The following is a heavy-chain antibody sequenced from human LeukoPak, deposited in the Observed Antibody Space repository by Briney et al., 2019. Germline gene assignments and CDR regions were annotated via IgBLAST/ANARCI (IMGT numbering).Heavy chain of an antibody. CDR3: ARATEGQQLVRANWFDP. Sequence: PSETLSLTCAVSGGSGGSISSSNYWSWVRQPPGKGLEWIGEIYHSGSTNYNPSLKSRVTISVDTSKNQFSLKLSSVTAADTAVYYCARATEGQQLVRANWFDPWGQGTLVTVSS. V-gene: IGHV4-4*02. CDR2: IYHSGST. J-gene: IGHJ5*02. D-gene: IGHD6-13*01. CDR1: GGSGGSISSSNY.